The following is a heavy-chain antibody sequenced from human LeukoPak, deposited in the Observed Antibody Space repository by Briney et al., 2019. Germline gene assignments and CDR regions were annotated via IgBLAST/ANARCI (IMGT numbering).Heavy chain of an antibody. CDR2: ISSSSSYI. CDR1: GFTFSSYS. Sequence: GGSLRLSCEASGFTFSSYSMNWVRQAPGKGLEWVSSISSSSSYIYYADSVKGRFTISRDNAKNSLYLQMDSLRVEDTAVYYCARDPYSGNYGAYYYYYMDVWGKGTTVTISS. V-gene: IGHV3-21*06. D-gene: IGHD1-26*01. CDR3: ARDPYSGNYGAYYYYYMDV. J-gene: IGHJ6*03.